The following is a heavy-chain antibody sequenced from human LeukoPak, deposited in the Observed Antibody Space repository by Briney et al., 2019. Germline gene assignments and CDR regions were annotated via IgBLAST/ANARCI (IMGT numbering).Heavy chain of an antibody. D-gene: IGHD6-19*01. CDR3: ARSEAVAWSFDL. J-gene: IGHJ2*01. CDR2: LKTDGSVT. Sequence: RGSLRLSCAASGFTFSAYWMHWVRQAPGMGLVCVSRLKTDGSVTRYADSVQGRFTISTDNAKNTLYLQMNRLPAEDTAVYYCARSEAVAWSFDLWGRGTLVTVSS. V-gene: IGHV3-74*01. CDR1: GFTFSAYW.